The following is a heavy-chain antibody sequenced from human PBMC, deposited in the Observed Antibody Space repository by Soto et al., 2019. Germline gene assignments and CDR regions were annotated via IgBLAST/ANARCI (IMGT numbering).Heavy chain of an antibody. CDR2: ISGSGGST. Sequence: GGSLRLSCAASGFTFSSYAMSWVRQAPGKGLEWVSAISGSGGSTYYADSVKGRFTISRDNSKNTLYLQMKSLRAEDTAVYYCAKFDRLPGLGSFDYWGQGTLVTVSS. D-gene: IGHD3-10*01. V-gene: IGHV3-23*01. J-gene: IGHJ4*02. CDR1: GFTFSSYA. CDR3: AKFDRLPGLGSFDY.